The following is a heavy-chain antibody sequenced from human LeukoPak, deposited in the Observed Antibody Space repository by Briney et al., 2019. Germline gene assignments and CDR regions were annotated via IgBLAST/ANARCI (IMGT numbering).Heavy chain of an antibody. V-gene: IGHV4-31*03. J-gene: IGHJ4*02. CDR3: ARDRGWGTDCSSTSCYFDY. CDR1: GGSISSGGYY. CDR2: IYYSGST. D-gene: IGHD2-2*01. Sequence: SETLSLTCTVSGGSISSGGYYWSWIRQHPGKGLEWIGYIYYSGSTYYNPSLKSRVTISVDTSKNQFSLKLSSVTAADTAVYYCARDRGWGTDCSSTSCYFDYWGQGTLVTVSS.